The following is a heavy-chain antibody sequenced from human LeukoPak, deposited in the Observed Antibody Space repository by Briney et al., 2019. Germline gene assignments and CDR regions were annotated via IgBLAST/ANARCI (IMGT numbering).Heavy chain of an antibody. CDR2: IYYSGST. J-gene: IGHJ4*02. CDR1: GVSISSYY. CDR3: ARRGAVAGNFDY. D-gene: IGHD6-19*01. V-gene: IGHV4-59*08. Sequence: ASETLSLTCTVSGVSISSYYWSWIRQPPGNGLEWIGYIYYSGSTNYNPSLKSRVTISVDTTKNQFSLKLSSVTAADTAVYYCARRGAVAGNFDYWGQGTLVTVSS.